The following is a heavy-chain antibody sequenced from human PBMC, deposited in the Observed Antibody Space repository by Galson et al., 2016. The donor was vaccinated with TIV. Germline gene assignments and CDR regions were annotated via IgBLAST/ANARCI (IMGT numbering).Heavy chain of an antibody. Sequence: ATLSLTCAVSGYSISSGYYWGWIRPSQRKGLQWIATISYSGSTYYNPSLESRAILSLDTSNNHFSLRLSSVTAADTAVYYCARAGIFVSEISEFWSGPSMDVWGQGTTVTVSS. J-gene: IGHJ6*02. V-gene: IGHV4-38-2*01. CDR2: ISYSGST. CDR1: GYSISSGYY. D-gene: IGHD3-3*01. CDR3: ARAGIFVSEISEFWSGPSMDV.